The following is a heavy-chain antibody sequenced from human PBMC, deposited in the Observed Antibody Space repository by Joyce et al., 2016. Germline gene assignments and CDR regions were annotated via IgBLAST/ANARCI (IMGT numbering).Heavy chain of an antibody. Sequence: QLQESGPGLVKPSQTLSLTCTVSGDSISSGNFYWSWIRQPAGKRPEWSGRTHTNRPANYNPALESRIAISLDTSKNQVSLKVKSVTAEDTAVYYCARDAGGSGSRWGQGTLVTVSS. CDR2: THTNRPA. J-gene: IGHJ4*02. CDR3: ARDAGGSGSR. D-gene: IGHD3-10*01. CDR1: GDSISSGNFY. V-gene: IGHV4-61*02.